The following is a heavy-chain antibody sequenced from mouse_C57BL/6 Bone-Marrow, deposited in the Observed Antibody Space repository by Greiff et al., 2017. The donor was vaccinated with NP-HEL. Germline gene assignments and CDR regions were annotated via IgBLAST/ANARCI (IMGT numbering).Heavy chain of an antibody. J-gene: IGHJ4*01. Sequence: QVQLQQSGAELVKPGASVKISCKASGYAFSSYWMNWVKERPGKGLEWIGQFYPGDGDTKYNGKFKGKATLTADKSSSTAFMHVSSLTSEDSAVYFCARGDYGSSRFGYAMDYWGQGTSVTASS. D-gene: IGHD1-1*01. CDR2: FYPGDGDT. CDR3: ARGDYGSSRFGYAMDY. V-gene: IGHV1-80*01. CDR1: GYAFSSYW.